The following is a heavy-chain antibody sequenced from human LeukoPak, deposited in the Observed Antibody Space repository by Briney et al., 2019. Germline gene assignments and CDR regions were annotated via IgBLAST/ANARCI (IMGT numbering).Heavy chain of an antibody. D-gene: IGHD2-15*01. CDR1: GFTFSSYA. CDR2: ISGSGGST. J-gene: IGHJ4*02. Sequence: PGGSLRLSCAASGFTFSSYAMSWVRQAPGKGLEWVSAISGSGGSTYYADSVKGRFTISRDNSKNTLYLQMNSLRAEDTAVYYCARGPLGGSPPPPRDYWGQGTLVTVSS. V-gene: IGHV3-23*01. CDR3: ARGPLGGSPPPPRDY.